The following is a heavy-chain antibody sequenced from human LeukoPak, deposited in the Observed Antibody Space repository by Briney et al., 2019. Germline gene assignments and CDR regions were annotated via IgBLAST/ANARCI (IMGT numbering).Heavy chain of an antibody. D-gene: IGHD3-10*01. CDR3: TRSDGYGLVGI. CDR2: IYTSGST. J-gene: IGHJ3*01. CDR1: GDSISSYY. V-gene: IGHV4-4*07. Sequence: SETLSLTCTVSGDSISSYYWSWIRQPAGKGLEWIGRIYTSGSTNYNPSLKSRVTMSVDTSKNHFSLKLSSVTAADTAVYYCTRSDGYGLVGIWGQGTMVTVSS.